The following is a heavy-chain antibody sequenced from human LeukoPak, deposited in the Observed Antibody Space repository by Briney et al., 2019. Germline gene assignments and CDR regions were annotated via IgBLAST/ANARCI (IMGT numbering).Heavy chain of an antibody. V-gene: IGHV3-48*02. CDR2: ISSSSSTI. CDR3: ARDGAGLTRLWVGHYYGMVV. D-gene: IGHD2-21*01. Sequence: GGSLRLSCAASGFTFSSYSMNWVRQAPGKGLEWVSYISSSSSTIYYADSVKGRFTISRDNAKNSLYLQMNSLRDEHTAVYSCARDGAGLTRLWVGHYYGMVVWVQGTTVTVSS. CDR1: GFTFSSYS. J-gene: IGHJ6*02.